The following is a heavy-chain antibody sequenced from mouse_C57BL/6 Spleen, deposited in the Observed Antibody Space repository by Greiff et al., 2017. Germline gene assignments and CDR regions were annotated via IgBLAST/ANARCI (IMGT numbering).Heavy chain of an antibody. CDR2: IYPGDGDT. CDR1: GYAFSSSW. J-gene: IGHJ1*03. D-gene: IGHD2-10*02. Sequence: VQLQQSGPELVKPGASVKISCKASGYAFSSSWLNWVKQRPGTGLEWIGRIYPGDGDTNYNGKFKGKATLTADKSSSTAYMQLSSLTSEDSAVYFCARGGYGNYWYFDVWGTGTTVTVSS. V-gene: IGHV1-82*01. CDR3: ARGGYGNYWYFDV.